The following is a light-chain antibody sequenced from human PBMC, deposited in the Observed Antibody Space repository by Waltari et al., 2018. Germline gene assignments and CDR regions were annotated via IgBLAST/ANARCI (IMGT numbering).Light chain of an antibody. CDR1: QTISTW. V-gene: IGKV1-5*01. J-gene: IGKJ1*01. CDR3: QQYDSYSPWT. CDR2: DAS. Sequence: IQMTQSPSTLSASVGDRVTITCRASQTISTWLACYQHKPGQAPKLLIYDASTLQSGVPSRFSGSGSGTEFSLTISTLQPDDFATYYCQQYDSYSPWTFGQGTKVEIK.